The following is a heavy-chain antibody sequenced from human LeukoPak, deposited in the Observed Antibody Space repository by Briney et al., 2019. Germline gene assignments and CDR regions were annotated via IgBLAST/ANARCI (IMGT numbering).Heavy chain of an antibody. Sequence: ASMKVSCKASGYTFTSYYMHWVRQAPGQGLEWMGIINPSGGSTSYAQKFQGRVTMTRDTSTSTVYMELSSLRSEDTAVYYCARESDHDILTEDSAFDYWGQGTLVTVSS. CDR3: ARESDHDILTEDSAFDY. D-gene: IGHD3-9*01. J-gene: IGHJ4*02. V-gene: IGHV1-46*01. CDR1: GYTFTSYY. CDR2: INPSGGST.